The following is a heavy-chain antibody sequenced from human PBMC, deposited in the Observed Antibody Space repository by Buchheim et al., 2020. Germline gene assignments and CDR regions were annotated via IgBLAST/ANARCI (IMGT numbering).Heavy chain of an antibody. V-gene: IGHV1-2*04. CDR1: GYTFTGYY. J-gene: IGHJ6*02. CDR3: AREGYDSSGLYYYYYYGMDV. CDR2: INPNSGGT. Sequence: QVQLVQSGAEVKKPGASVKVSCKASGYTFTGYYMHWVRQAPGQGLEWMGWINPNSGGTNYAQKFQGWVTMTRDTSLSTAYMELSRLRSDDTAVYYCAREGYDSSGLYYYYYYGMDVWGQGTT. D-gene: IGHD3-22*01.